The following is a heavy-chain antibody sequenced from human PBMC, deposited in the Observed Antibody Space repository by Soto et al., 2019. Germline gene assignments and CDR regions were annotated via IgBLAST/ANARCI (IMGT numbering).Heavy chain of an antibody. CDR2: IYHSGNT. Sequence: QLQLQESGSGLVKPSQTLSLTCAVSGGSISSGDYSWNWIRQPPGKGLEWIAYIYHSGNTYYNPSLESRVTISADRSKNQFSLKLRSVTAADTAVYYCARAGDVLWYFDLWGRGTLVTVSS. CDR1: GGSISSGDYS. J-gene: IGHJ2*01. CDR3: ARAGDVLWYFDL. V-gene: IGHV4-30-2*01. D-gene: IGHD7-27*01.